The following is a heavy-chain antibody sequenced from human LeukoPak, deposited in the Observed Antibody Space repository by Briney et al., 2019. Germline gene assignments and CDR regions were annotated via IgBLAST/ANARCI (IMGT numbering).Heavy chain of an antibody. D-gene: IGHD3-10*01. CDR1: GFTFSSYG. Sequence: PGGSLRLSCAASGFTFSSYGMHWVRQAPGKGLEWVAFIRYDGSNKYYADSVKGRFTISRDNSKNTLYLQMSSLRAEDTAVYYCAKGVAYGSGSHTFDYWGQGTLVTVSS. V-gene: IGHV3-30*02. CDR3: AKGVAYGSGSHTFDY. J-gene: IGHJ4*02. CDR2: IRYDGSNK.